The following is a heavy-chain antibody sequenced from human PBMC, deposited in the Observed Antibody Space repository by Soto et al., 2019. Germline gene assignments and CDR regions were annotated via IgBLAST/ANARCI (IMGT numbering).Heavy chain of an antibody. CDR3: ARSYSYGPFDY. CDR1: GDSISSSSYY. V-gene: IGHV4-39*01. J-gene: IGHJ4*02. Sequence: PSETLSLTCTVSGDSISSSSYYWGWIRQPPGKGLEWIGYIHYTGSTYYNPSLKSRVTISVDTSKNQFSLKLSSVTAADTALYYCARSYSYGPFDYWGQGTLVTVSS. D-gene: IGHD5-18*01. CDR2: IHYTGST.